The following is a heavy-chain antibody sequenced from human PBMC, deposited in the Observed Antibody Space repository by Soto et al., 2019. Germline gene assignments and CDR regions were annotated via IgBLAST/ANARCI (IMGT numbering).Heavy chain of an antibody. J-gene: IGHJ4*02. D-gene: IGHD4-17*01. CDR3: ARVLNGDYSSFDY. CDR2: IYYSGST. V-gene: IGHV4-59*01. CDR1: GGSISSYY. Sequence: SDTLSLTCTVSGGSISSYYWSWIRQPPGKGLKWIGYIYYSGSTNYNPSLKSRVTISVDTSKNQFSLKLSSVTAADTAVYYCARVLNGDYSSFDYWGQGTLVTVS.